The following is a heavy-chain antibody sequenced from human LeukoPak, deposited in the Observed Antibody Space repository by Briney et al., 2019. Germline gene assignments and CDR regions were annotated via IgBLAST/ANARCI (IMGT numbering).Heavy chain of an antibody. Sequence: YPGGSLRLSCVASGFTLSSYWMTWIRQAPGKGLEWVAHNKGDGTGEKYVDSVKGRFTISRDNSKNSLFLQLNSLTAEDTAVYYCVRDRGWYHFDLWGQGTLVTVSS. D-gene: IGHD3-10*01. CDR1: GFTLSSYW. CDR2: NKGDGTGE. CDR3: VRDRGWYHFDL. V-gene: IGHV3-7*01. J-gene: IGHJ4*02.